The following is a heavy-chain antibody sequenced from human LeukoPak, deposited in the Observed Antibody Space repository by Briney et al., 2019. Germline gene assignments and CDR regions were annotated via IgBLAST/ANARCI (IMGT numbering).Heavy chain of an antibody. D-gene: IGHD3-22*01. CDR3: ARYYEGHIDY. CDR2: VYPGDSDT. Sequence: GASLQISSKGSGSRFTSYWIGGVRRLPEKGLEWMGIVYPGDSDTRYSPSFQGQVTISADKSISTAYLQWSSLKASNTAMYYCARYYEGHIDYWGQGTLLTVSS. J-gene: IGHJ4*02. V-gene: IGHV5-51*01. CDR1: GSRFTSYW.